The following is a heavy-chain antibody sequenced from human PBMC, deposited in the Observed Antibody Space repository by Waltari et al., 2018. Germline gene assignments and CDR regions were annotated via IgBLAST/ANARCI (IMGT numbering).Heavy chain of an antibody. CDR2: IYYSWRT. CDR1: GGSISSSSYY. V-gene: IGHV4-39*07. D-gene: IGHD6-13*01. J-gene: IGHJ4*02. Sequence: QLQLQESGPGLVKPSETLSLTCTVSGGSISSSSYYWGWIRQHPGKGLEWIGSIYYSWRTSYNPSLKSRVTSSVDTSKNQFSRKLSAVTAADTAVYYCARNVSSISSSRDAFDYWGQGTLVSVSS. CDR3: ARNVSSISSSRDAFDY.